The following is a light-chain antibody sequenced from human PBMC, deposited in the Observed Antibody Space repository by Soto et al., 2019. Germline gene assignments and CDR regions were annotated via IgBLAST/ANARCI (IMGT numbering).Light chain of an antibody. CDR1: QSVSSN. CDR3: QQYNNWPPLT. J-gene: IGKJ4*02. CDR2: GAS. Sequence: EIVMTQSPATLSVSPGERATLSCRASQSVSSNLAWYQQKPGQAPRLLIYGASTRATGIPARFSGSGSGTEFTLTFSSLQFEDFAVYYCQQYNNWPPLTFGGGTKVDIK. V-gene: IGKV3-15*01.